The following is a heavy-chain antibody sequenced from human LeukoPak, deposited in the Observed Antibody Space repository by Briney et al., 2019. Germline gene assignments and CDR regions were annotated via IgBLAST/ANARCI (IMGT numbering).Heavy chain of an antibody. J-gene: IGHJ3*02. CDR3: ARSSPQTYYDILTGYWNGAFDI. D-gene: IGHD3-9*01. Sequence: ASVKVSCKASGYTFTSYGISWVRQAPGQGLEWMGWISAYNGNTSYAQKLQGRVTMTTDTSTSTAYMELRSLRSDDTAVYYCARSSPQTYYDILTGYWNGAFDIWGQGTMVTVSS. CDR1: GYTFTSYG. CDR2: ISAYNGNT. V-gene: IGHV1-18*01.